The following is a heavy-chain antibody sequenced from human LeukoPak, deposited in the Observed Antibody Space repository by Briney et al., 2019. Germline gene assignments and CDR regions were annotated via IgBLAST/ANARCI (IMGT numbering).Heavy chain of an antibody. V-gene: IGHV3-21*01. CDR2: ISSSSSYI. CDR1: GFTFSSYS. CDR3: ARVVYYYDRSGYYPLDY. Sequence: GGSLRLSCAASGFTFSSYSMNWVRQAPGKGLEWVSSISSSSSYIYYADSVKGRFTISRDNAKNSLYLQMNSLRAEDTAVYYCARVVYYYDRSGYYPLDYWGQGTLVTVSS. J-gene: IGHJ4*02. D-gene: IGHD3-22*01.